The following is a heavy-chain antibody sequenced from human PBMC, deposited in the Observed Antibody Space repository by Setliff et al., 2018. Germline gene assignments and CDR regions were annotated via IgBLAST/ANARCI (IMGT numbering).Heavy chain of an antibody. V-gene: IGHV1-3*01. CDR2: INPSGGST. CDR3: IMNMVRPVTGLDC. Sequence: GASVKVSCKASGYTFSIYGIHWERQAPGQRLEWMGTINPSGGSTIYAPDFQGRVTMTWDTSTNIAYMELSGLRYADSAIYYCIMNMVRPVTGLDCWGPGTLVTVSS. D-gene: IGHD2-8*01. J-gene: IGHJ4*02. CDR1: GYTFSIYG.